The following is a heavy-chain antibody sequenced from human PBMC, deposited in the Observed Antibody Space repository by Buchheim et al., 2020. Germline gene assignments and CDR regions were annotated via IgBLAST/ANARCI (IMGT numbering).Heavy chain of an antibody. J-gene: IGHJ4*02. D-gene: IGHD6-6*01. CDR3: ARDLREYSSSYTFDY. CDR2: ISYDGSNK. Sequence: QVQLVESGGGVVQPGRSLRLSCAASGFTFSSYAMHWVRQAPGKGLEWVAVISYDGSNKYYADSVKGRFTISRDNSKNTLYLQMNSLRAEDTAVYYCARDLREYSSSYTFDYWGQGTL. V-gene: IGHV3-30-3*01. CDR1: GFTFSSYA.